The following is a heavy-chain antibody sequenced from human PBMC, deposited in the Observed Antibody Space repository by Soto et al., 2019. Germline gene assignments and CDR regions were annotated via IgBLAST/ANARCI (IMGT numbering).Heavy chain of an antibody. CDR3: ERGLSTTFLMDV. D-gene: IGHD1-26*01. J-gene: IGHJ6*02. CDR2: IIPVFGTP. Sequence: QVQLVQSGAEVKKPGSSVKVSCKTSGGTFSSYAFNWVRRAPGQGLEWIGRIIPVFGTPNFAQKFQGRVTFTADASTTTTYMELTSLTSEDTAIYYCERGLSTTFLMDVWGPGTAVTVSS. CDR1: GGTFSSYA. V-gene: IGHV1-69*18.